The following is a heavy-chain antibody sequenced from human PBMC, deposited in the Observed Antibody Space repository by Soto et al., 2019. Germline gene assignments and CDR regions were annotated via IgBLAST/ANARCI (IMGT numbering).Heavy chain of an antibody. J-gene: IGHJ6*02. CDR1: VFTFSDYY. CDR3: AKVQLSPTTWYYYGMDV. D-gene: IGHD4-17*01. Sequence: WWSLRLSCSASVFTFSDYYMSWIRQAPGKGLEWVSAISGSGGSTYYADSVKGRFTISRDNSKNTLYLQMNSLRAEDTAVYYCAKVQLSPTTWYYYGMDVWGQGTTVTVSS. V-gene: IGHV3-23*01. CDR2: ISGSGGST.